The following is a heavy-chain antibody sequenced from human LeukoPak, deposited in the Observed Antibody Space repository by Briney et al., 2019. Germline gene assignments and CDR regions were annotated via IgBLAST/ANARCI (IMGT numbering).Heavy chain of an antibody. CDR2: IKQDGSEK. CDR1: GFIFSNYW. J-gene: IGHJ4*02. D-gene: IGHD6-19*01. V-gene: IGHV3-7*01. Sequence: GGSLRLSCAASGFIFSNYWMSWVRQAPGKGLEWVANIKQDGSEKYYVDSVKGRFTISRDSAKNSLYLQMNSLRAEDTAMYYCARDAAVADYWGQGTLVTVSS. CDR3: ARDAAVADY.